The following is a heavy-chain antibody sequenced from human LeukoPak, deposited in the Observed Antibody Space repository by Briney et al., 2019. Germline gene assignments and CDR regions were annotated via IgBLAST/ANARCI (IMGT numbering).Heavy chain of an antibody. V-gene: IGHV3-30-3*01. CDR3: AKGPRVPAAQYYYYMDV. CDR2: ISYDGSNK. Sequence: GGSLRLSCAASGFTFSSYAMHWVRQAPGKGLEWVAVISYDGSNKYYADSVKGRFTISRDNSKNTLYLQMNSLRAEDTAVYYCAKGPRVPAAQYYYYMDVWGKGTTVTVSS. CDR1: GFTFSSYA. J-gene: IGHJ6*03. D-gene: IGHD2-2*01.